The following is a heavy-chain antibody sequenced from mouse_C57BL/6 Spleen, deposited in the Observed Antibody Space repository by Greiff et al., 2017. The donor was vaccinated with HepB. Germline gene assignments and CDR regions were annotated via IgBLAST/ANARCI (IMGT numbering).Heavy chain of an antibody. D-gene: IGHD2-3*01. CDR2: INPSDSYT. Sequence: VQLQQPGAELVMPGASVKLSCKASGYTFTSYWMHWVKQSPGQGLEWIGEINPSDSYTNYNQKFKGKSTLTVDKSSSTAYMQLSSLTSEDSAVYYCASGDGWGQGTTLTVSS. CDR3: ASGDG. J-gene: IGHJ2*01. CDR1: GYTFTSYW. V-gene: IGHV1-69*01.